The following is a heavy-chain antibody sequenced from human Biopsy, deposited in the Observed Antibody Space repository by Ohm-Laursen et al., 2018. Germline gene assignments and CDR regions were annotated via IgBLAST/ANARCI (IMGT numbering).Heavy chain of an antibody. CDR2: IFYSANT. Sequence: TLSLTCTVSGVSINGGRYYWNWIRHHPGKGLEWIGHIFYSANTYYNPSLKSRVTISVDTSKNQFSLKLSSVTAADTAVYYCARLGSGDYFPTFFDFWSQGALVTVSS. J-gene: IGHJ4*02. CDR3: ARLGSGDYFPTFFDF. D-gene: IGHD5-12*01. V-gene: IGHV4-31*03. CDR1: GVSINGGRYY.